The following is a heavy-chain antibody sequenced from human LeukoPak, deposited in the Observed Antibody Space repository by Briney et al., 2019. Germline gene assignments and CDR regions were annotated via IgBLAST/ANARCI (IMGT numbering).Heavy chain of an antibody. CDR2: ISYDGSNK. J-gene: IGHJ4*02. V-gene: IGHV3-30*03. D-gene: IGHD6-13*01. CDR3: VRDDSSHFDY. Sequence: GRSLRLSCAASGFTFSNYGMHWVRQAPGKGLEWVAVISYDGSNKYYAESVKGRFTISRDNAKNTLYLQMNSLRAEDTAVYYCVRDDSSHFDYWGQGALVTVSS. CDR1: GFTFSNYG.